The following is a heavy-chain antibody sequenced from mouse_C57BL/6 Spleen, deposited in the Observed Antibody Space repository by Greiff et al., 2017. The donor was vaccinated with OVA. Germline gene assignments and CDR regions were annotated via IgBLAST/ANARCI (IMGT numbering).Heavy chain of an antibody. CDR1: GYTFTDYE. CDR3: TRGITTVPYWYCDV. Sequence: QVQLQQSGAELVRPGASVTLSCKASGYTFTDYEMHWVKQTPVHGLEWIGAIDPETGGTAYNQKFKGKAILTADKSSSTAYMELRSLTSEDSAVYYCTRGITTVPYWYCDVWGTGTTVTVSS. J-gene: IGHJ1*03. CDR2: IDPETGGT. V-gene: IGHV1-15*01. D-gene: IGHD1-1*01.